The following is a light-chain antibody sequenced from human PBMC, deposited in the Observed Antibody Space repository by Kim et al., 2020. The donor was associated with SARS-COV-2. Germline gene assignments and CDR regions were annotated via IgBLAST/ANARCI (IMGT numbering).Light chain of an antibody. J-gene: IGLJ1*01. V-gene: IGLV2-14*03. CDR1: SSDVGGYND. Sequence: GQSITISSTGTSSDVGGYNDVSWYQQHPGKAPKLMIYDVSNRPSGVSNRFSGSKSGNTASLTISGLQAEDEADYYCSSYTSSSTNVFGTGTKVTVL. CDR2: DVS. CDR3: SSYTSSSTNV.